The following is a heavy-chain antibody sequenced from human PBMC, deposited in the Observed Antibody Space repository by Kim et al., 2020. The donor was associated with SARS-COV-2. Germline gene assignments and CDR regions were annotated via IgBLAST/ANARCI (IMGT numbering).Heavy chain of an antibody. CDR2: ITRTSTAI. CDR1: GFTFSGYR. CDR3: TRENGFCSGGTCDPGAFDV. D-gene: IGHD2-15*01. V-gene: IGHV3-48*02. J-gene: IGHJ3*01. Sequence: GGSLRLSCEASGFTFSGYRMIWVRQAPGKGLEWLAYITRTSTAIRYADSVKGRFTISRDNAKNSVYLQMSSLRDDDTALYFCTRENGFCSGGTCDPGAFDVWGQGSMVTVSS.